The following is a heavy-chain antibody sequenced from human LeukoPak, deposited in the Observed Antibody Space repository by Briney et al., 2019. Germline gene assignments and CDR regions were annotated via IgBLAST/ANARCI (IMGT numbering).Heavy chain of an antibody. Sequence: KPSETLSLTCTVSGGSISSGDYYWSWIRQPPGKGLEWIGYIYYSGSTYYNPSLKSRVTISVDTSKNQFSLKLSSVTAADTAVYYCAVEMATNRAFDIWGQGTMVTVSS. CDR1: GGSISSGDYY. CDR3: AVEMATNRAFDI. J-gene: IGHJ3*02. D-gene: IGHD5-24*01. V-gene: IGHV4-30-4*08. CDR2: IYYSGST.